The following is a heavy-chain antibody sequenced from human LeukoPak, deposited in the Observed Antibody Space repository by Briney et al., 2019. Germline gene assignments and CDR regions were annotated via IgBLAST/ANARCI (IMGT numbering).Heavy chain of an antibody. V-gene: IGHV3-11*01. J-gene: IGHJ4*02. CDR2: ISNEARTV. CDR1: GFTFGDYY. Sequence: GGSLRLSCVTSGFTFGDYYMSWVRQSPGTGLEWISYISNEARTVYYADSVKGRFTISRDNARNSVFLQMSSLTVEDTALYYCAREGGNLLKPFDYWGQGALVTVAS. CDR3: AREGGNLLKPFDY. D-gene: IGHD4-23*01.